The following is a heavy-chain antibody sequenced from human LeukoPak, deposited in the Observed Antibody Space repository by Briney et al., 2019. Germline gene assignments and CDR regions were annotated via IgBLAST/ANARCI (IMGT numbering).Heavy chain of an antibody. V-gene: IGHV4-59*08. CDR2: IYYSGST. Sequence: SETLSLTCTVSGYSITNYYWSWIRQPPGKGLEWIGYIYYSGSTNYNPSLKSRVTISVDTSKNQFSLKLSSVTAADTAVYYCARRYDSSGSDAFDIWGQGTMVTVSS. CDR3: ARRYDSSGSDAFDI. D-gene: IGHD3-22*01. CDR1: GYSITNYY. J-gene: IGHJ3*02.